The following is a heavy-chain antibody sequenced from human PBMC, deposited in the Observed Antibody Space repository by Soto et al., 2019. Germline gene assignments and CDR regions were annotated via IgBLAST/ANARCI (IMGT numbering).Heavy chain of an antibody. D-gene: IGHD3-9*01. Sequence: QVQLVESGGGVVQPGRSLRLSCAASGFTFSSYGMHWVRQAPGKGLEWVAVIWYDGSNKYYADSVKGRFTISRDNSKNTLALQMNSLGAEDMAEYYWARSWIPTYYDILTGYYGGDYYYGMDVWGQGTTVTVSS. CDR3: ARSWIPTYYDILTGYYGGDYYYGMDV. V-gene: IGHV3-33*01. CDR2: IWYDGSNK. CDR1: GFTFSSYG. J-gene: IGHJ6*02.